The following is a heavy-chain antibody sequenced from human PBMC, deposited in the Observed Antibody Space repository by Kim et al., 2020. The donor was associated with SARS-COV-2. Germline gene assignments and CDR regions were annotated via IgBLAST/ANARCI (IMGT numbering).Heavy chain of an antibody. CDR3: ARGDYGDSTFDY. CDR2: MNPNSGNT. Sequence: ASVKVSCKASGYTFTSYDINWVRQATGQGLEWMGWMNPNSGNTGYAQKFQGRVTKTRNTSISTAYMELSSLRSEDTAVYYCARGDYGDSTFDYWGQGTLVTVSS. D-gene: IGHD4-17*01. V-gene: IGHV1-8*01. J-gene: IGHJ4*02. CDR1: GYTFTSYD.